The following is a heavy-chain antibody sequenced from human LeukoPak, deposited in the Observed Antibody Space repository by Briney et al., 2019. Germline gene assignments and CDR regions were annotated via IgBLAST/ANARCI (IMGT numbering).Heavy chain of an antibody. CDR3: ARDFNGDHSRIDY. CDR1: GFTFSTYS. D-gene: IGHD4-17*01. V-gene: IGHV3-48*01. Sequence: PGGSLRLSCAASGFTFSTYSMNWVRQAPGKGLEWVSYVDTGTRTIYYADSVKGRFTISKDNAKNSLYLQMNSLRAEDTAVYYCARDFNGDHSRIDYWGQGTLVTVSS. CDR2: VDTGTRTI. J-gene: IGHJ4*02.